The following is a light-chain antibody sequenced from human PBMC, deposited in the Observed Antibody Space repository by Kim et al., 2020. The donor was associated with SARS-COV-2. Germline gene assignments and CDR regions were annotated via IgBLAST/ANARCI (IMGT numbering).Light chain of an antibody. J-gene: IGKJ5*01. CDR1: QYVISN. CDR3: QQRNNWPIT. V-gene: IGKV3-11*01. CDR2: DTS. Sequence: LAPGDRATLSCRASQYVISNLAWYQQKPGQAPRLLIYDTSNRATGIPARFSGSGSGTDFTLTISSLEPEDFAVYYCQQRNNWPITFGQGTRLEIK.